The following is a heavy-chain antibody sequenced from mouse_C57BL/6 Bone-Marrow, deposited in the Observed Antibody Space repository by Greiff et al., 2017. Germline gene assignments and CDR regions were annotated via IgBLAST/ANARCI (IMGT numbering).Heavy chain of an antibody. CDR3: ARWEWLLHRFAY. V-gene: IGHV1-9*01. Sequence: QVQLQQSGAELMKPGASVKLSCKATGYTFTGYWIEWVKQRPGHGLEWIGEILPGSGSTNYNEKFKGKATFTADTSSNTAYMQLSSLTTGDSAIYYCARWEWLLHRFAYWGQGTLVTVSA. D-gene: IGHD2-3*01. J-gene: IGHJ3*01. CDR1: GYTFTGYW. CDR2: ILPGSGST.